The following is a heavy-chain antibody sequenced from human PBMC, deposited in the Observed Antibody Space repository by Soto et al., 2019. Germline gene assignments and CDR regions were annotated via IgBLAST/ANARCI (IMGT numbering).Heavy chain of an antibody. Sequence: GGSLRLSCAASGFTFSSYAMSWVRQAPGKGLEWVSAISGSGGSTYYADSVKGRFTISRDNSKNTLYLQMNSLRAEDTAVYYCAKAQDIVVVTAILDYWGQGTLVTVSS. D-gene: IGHD2-21*02. CDR2: ISGSGGST. CDR1: GFTFSSYA. J-gene: IGHJ4*02. V-gene: IGHV3-23*01. CDR3: AKAQDIVVVTAILDY.